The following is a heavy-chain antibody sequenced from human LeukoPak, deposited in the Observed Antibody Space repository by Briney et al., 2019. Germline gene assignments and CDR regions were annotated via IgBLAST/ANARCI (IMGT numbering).Heavy chain of an antibody. J-gene: IGHJ4*02. V-gene: IGHV1-69*13. D-gene: IGHD3-22*01. CDR3: AREHYDSSGYYYCFDY. Sequence: ASVKVSCKASGDTFSSYAISWVRQAPGQGLEWMGGIIPIFGTANYAQKFQGRVTITADESTSTAYMELSSLRSEDTAVYYCAREHYDSSGYYYCFDYWGQGTLVTVSS. CDR2: IIPIFGTA. CDR1: GDTFSSYA.